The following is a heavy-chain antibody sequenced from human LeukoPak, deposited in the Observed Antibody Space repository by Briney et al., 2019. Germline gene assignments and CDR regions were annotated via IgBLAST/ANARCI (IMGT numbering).Heavy chain of an antibody. CDR2: IYYSGST. V-gene: IGHV4-59*01. CDR1: GGSISSYY. J-gene: IGHJ6*03. CDR3: AREGEYSSSWYDSGGYYYYYMDV. D-gene: IGHD6-13*01. Sequence: TSETLSLTCTVSGGSISSYYWSWIRQPPGKGLEWIGYIYYSGSTNYNPSLKSRVTISVDTSKNQFSLKLSSVTAADTAVYYCAREGEYSSSWYDSGGYYYYYMDVWGKGTTVTVSS.